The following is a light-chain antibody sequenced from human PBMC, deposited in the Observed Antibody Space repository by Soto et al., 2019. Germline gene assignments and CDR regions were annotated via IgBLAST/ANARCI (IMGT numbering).Light chain of an antibody. J-gene: IGKJ1*01. CDR2: HAS. Sequence: IHMTHSPSTLPASVGERVTITCRAMHGISNLLAWYQQKPGTAPKLLIYHASTLESGVPSRFSGSGSGTEFTLTISSLQPDDFATYYCQQYNSYSFGQGTKV. V-gene: IGKV1-5*01. CDR3: QQYNSYS. CDR1: HGISNL.